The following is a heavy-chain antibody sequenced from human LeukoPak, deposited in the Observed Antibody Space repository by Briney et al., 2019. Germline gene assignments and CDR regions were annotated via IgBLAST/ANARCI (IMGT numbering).Heavy chain of an antibody. J-gene: IGHJ5*02. CDR2: IDIGGTT. V-gene: IGHV3-53*01. CDR1: GFTFSNYW. Sequence: GGSLRLSCAASGFTFSNYWMIWVRQAPGKGLEWVSFIDIGGTTYYADSVKGRFTISRDNSRNTLYLQMNSLRADDTAVYYCAKTGDYRFDPWGQGTLVTVSS. D-gene: IGHD4-17*01. CDR3: AKTGDYRFDP.